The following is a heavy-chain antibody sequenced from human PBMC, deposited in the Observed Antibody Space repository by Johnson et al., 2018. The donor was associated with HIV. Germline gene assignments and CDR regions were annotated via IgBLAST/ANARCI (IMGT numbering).Heavy chain of an antibody. CDR1: GFTFSNYV. Sequence: QVQLVESGGGVVQPGRSLRLSCAASGFTFSNYVMPWVRQAPGTGLEWVAVISYDGSNKYYADSVHGRFTISRDNSKNTVYLQMGSLRAEDMAVYYCARGGSGYSYSYAFDIWGQGTMVTVSS. CDR2: ISYDGSNK. V-gene: IGHV3-30*14. D-gene: IGHD5-18*01. CDR3: ARGGSGYSYSYAFDI. J-gene: IGHJ3*02.